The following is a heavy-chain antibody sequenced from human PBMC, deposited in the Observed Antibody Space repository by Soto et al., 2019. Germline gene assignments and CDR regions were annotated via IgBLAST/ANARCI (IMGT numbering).Heavy chain of an antibody. V-gene: IGHV5-51*01. CDR2: IYPGDSDT. Sequence: LGESLKISCKGSGYSFTSYWIGWVRQMPGKGLEWMGIIYPGDSDTRYSPSFQGQVTISADKSISTAYLQWSSLKASDTAMYYRASRPGYGDYEEDYWGQGTLVTVSS. CDR3: ASRPGYGDYEEDY. D-gene: IGHD4-17*01. J-gene: IGHJ4*02. CDR1: GYSFTSYW.